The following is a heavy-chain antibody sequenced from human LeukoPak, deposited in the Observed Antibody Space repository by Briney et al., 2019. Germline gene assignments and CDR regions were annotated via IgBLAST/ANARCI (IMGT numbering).Heavy chain of an antibody. J-gene: IGHJ6*03. CDR1: GFTFSSYG. Sequence: PGGSLRLSCAASGFTFSSYGMHWVRQAPGKGLEWVAFIRYDGSNKYYADSVKGRFTISRDNSKNTLYLQMNSLRAEDTAVYYCAKAARRPFYYYYYYMDVWGKGTTVTVSS. CDR2: IRYDGSNK. CDR3: AKAARRPFYYYYYYMDV. V-gene: IGHV3-30*02.